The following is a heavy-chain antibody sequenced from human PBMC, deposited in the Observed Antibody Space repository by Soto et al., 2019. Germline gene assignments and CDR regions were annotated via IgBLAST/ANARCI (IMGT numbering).Heavy chain of an antibody. Sequence: SETLSLTCTVSGGSISSGDYYWSWIRQPPGKGLEWIGYIYYSGSTYYNPSLKSRVTISVDTSKNQFSLKLSSVTAADTAVYYCARVSLFHYFDYWGQGTLVTVSS. CDR2: IYYSGST. V-gene: IGHV4-30-4*01. CDR1: GGSISSGDYY. D-gene: IGHD1-26*01. CDR3: ARVSLFHYFDY. J-gene: IGHJ4*02.